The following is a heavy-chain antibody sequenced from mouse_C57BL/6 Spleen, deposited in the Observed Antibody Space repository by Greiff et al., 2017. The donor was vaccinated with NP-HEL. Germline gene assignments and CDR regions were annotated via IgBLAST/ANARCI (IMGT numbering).Heavy chain of an antibody. D-gene: IGHD2-4*01. Sequence: EVQLQQSGPELVKPGASVKISCKASGYTFTDYYMNWVKQSHGKSLEWIGDINPNNGGTSYNQKFKGKATLTVDKSSSTAYMELRSLTSEDSAVYYCAREWDYAVFAYWGQGTLVTVSA. CDR2: INPNNGGT. J-gene: IGHJ3*01. CDR1: GYTFTDYY. V-gene: IGHV1-26*01. CDR3: AREWDYAVFAY.